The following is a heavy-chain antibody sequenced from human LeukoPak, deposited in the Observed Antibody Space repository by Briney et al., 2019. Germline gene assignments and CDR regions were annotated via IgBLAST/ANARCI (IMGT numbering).Heavy chain of an antibody. CDR3: ARHNWYGSGSYYLNWFDP. J-gene: IGHJ5*02. D-gene: IGHD3-10*01. CDR2: INHSGST. V-gene: IGHV4-34*01. CDR1: GGSFSGYY. Sequence: SETLSLTCAVYGGSFSGYYWSWIRQPPGKGLEWIGEINHSGSTNYNPSLKSRVTISVDTSKNQFSLKLSSVTAADTAVYYCARHNWYGSGSYYLNWFDPWGQGTLVTVSS.